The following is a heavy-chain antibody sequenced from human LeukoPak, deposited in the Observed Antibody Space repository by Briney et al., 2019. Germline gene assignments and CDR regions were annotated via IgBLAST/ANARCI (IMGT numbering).Heavy chain of an antibody. CDR1: GDSVSSNSAA. CDR2: TYYRSKWYN. Sequence: SQTLSLTCAISGDSVSSNSAAWNWIRQSPSRGLEWLGRTYYRSKWYNDYAVSVKSRITINPDTSKNQFSLQLNSVTPEDTAVYYCARSDGTTDYYYYGMDVWGQGTTVTVSS. CDR3: ARSDGTTDYYYYGMDV. V-gene: IGHV6-1*01. D-gene: IGHD1-7*01. J-gene: IGHJ6*02.